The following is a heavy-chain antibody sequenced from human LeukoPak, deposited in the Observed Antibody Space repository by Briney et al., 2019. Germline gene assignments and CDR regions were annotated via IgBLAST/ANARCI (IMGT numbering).Heavy chain of an antibody. Sequence: GGSLRLSCAASGFTFSSYGMHWVRQAPGMGLEWVAFIRYDGSNKYYADSVKGRFTISRDNSKNTLYLQMNSLRAEDTAVYYCAKAQTGYYYYYMDVWGKGTTVTVSS. V-gene: IGHV3-30*02. CDR3: AKAQTGYYYYYMDV. CDR1: GFTFSSYG. J-gene: IGHJ6*03. CDR2: IRYDGSNK.